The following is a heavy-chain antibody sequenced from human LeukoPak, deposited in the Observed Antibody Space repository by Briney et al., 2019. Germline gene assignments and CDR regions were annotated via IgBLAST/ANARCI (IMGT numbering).Heavy chain of an antibody. V-gene: IGHV3-9*03. D-gene: IGHD3-22*01. Sequence: QSGGSLRLSCAASGFTFSSYWMHWVRQAPGKGLVWVSGISWNSGSIGYADSVKGRFTISRDNAKNSLYLQMNSLRAEDMALYYCAKGSYYYDSSGSYYFDYWGQGTLVTVSS. CDR2: ISWNSGSI. J-gene: IGHJ4*02. CDR1: GFTFSSYW. CDR3: AKGSYYYDSSGSYYFDY.